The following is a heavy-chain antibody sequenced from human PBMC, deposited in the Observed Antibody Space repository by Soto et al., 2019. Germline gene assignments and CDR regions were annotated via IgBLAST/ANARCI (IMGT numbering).Heavy chain of an antibody. CDR3: ARAPTRGGVATIGFDY. CDR2: INPSSGDT. D-gene: IGHD5-12*01. J-gene: IGHJ4*02. Sequence: GTPVKASSKASGYTFTGYYMHWVRHDPGQGLEWMGWINPSSGDTNYSQKFQGWVTMTGDRSISTAYMELSRLRSDDTVVYYCARAPTRGGVATIGFDYWGQGALVTVSS. CDR1: GYTFTGYY. V-gene: IGHV1-2*04.